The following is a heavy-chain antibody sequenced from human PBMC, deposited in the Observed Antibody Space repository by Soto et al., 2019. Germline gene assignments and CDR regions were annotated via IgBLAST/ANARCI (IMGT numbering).Heavy chain of an antibody. V-gene: IGHV3-53*01. CDR3: ARDPSTTGYYGLDV. CDR2: IYSGGVT. Sequence: GGSLRLSCAASGFTVKNYQMNWVRQAPGKGLEWVSVIYSGGVTYYPDSVKGRFTTIRDTSKNTVYLQMNSLRADDTAMYYCARDPSTTGYYGLDVWGQGTAVTVSS. CDR1: GFTVKNYQ. J-gene: IGHJ6*02.